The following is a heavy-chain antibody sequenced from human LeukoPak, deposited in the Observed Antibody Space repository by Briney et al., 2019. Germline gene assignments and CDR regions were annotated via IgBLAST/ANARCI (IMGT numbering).Heavy chain of an antibody. Sequence: SETLSLTCTVSGGSISSYYWSWIRQPPGKGLEWIGYIYYSGSTNYNPSLKSRVTISVDTSKNQFSLKLSSVAAADTAIYYCARTYSSGQGAYYWGQGTLVTVSS. V-gene: IGHV4-59*12. D-gene: IGHD3-22*01. CDR1: GGSISSYY. CDR2: IYYSGST. J-gene: IGHJ4*02. CDR3: ARTYSSGQGAYY.